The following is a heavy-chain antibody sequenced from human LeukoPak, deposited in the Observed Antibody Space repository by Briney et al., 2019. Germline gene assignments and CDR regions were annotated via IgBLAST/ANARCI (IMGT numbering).Heavy chain of an antibody. CDR2: IYYSGST. CDR1: GGSISSGGYY. Sequence: PSETLSLTCTVSGGSISSGGYYWSWIRQHPGKGLEWIGYIYYSGSTYYDPSLKSRVTISVDTSKNQFSLKLSSVTAADTAVYYCARAPSYGSGTGYFDYWGQGTLVTVSS. V-gene: IGHV4-31*03. CDR3: ARAPSYGSGTGYFDY. J-gene: IGHJ4*02. D-gene: IGHD3-10*01.